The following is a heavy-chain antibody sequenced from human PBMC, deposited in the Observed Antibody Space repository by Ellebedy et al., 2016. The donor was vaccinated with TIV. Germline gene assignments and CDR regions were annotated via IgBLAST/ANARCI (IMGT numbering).Heavy chain of an antibody. D-gene: IGHD3-9*01. CDR3: ARLTGDYWYFDL. J-gene: IGHJ2*01. V-gene: IGHV1-69*04. CDR2: IIPILGIA. CDR1: GGTFSSYA. Sequence: AASVKVSCKASGGTFSSYAISWVRQAPGQGLEWMGRIIPILGIANYAQKFQGRVTMTRDTSTSTVYMELSSLRSEDTAVYYCARLTGDYWYFDLWGRGTLATVSS.